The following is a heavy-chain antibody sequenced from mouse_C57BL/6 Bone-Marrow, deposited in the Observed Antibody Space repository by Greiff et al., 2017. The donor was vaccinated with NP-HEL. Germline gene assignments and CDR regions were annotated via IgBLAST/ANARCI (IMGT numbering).Heavy chain of an antibody. Sequence: VQLKQSVAELVRPGASVKLSCTASGFNIKNTYMHWVKQRPEQGLEWIGRIDPANGHTKYAPKFQGKATITADTSANTAYLQLSSLTSEDTAIYYCATHYYSNYPAWFAYWGQGTLVTVSA. CDR3: ATHYYSNYPAWFAY. CDR2: IDPANGHT. V-gene: IGHV14-3*01. CDR1: GFNIKNTY. D-gene: IGHD2-5*01. J-gene: IGHJ3*01.